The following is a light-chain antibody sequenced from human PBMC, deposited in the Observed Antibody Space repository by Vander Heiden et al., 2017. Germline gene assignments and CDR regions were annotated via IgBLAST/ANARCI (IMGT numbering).Light chain of an antibody. Sequence: ELVMTQSPATLSVSPGERATLSCRASQSVTSNLAWYQQKPGQAPRLLIYGASTRATGIPARFSGSGSGTEFTRTISSLQSEDFAVYYCQQYNNWTLYTFGQGTKLEIK. CDR2: GAS. CDR3: QQYNNWTLYT. V-gene: IGKV3-15*01. CDR1: QSVTSN. J-gene: IGKJ2*01.